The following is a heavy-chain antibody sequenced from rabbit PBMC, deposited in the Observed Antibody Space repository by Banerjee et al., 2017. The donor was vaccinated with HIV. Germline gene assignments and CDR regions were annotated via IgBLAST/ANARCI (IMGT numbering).Heavy chain of an antibody. J-gene: IGHJ4*01. CDR3: ARDLTDAIGWNFGW. V-gene: IGHV1S45*01. Sequence: QQQLEESGGDLVKPEGSLTLTCTASGFSFSSGAWICWVRQAPGKGLEWIACIWTGTGSTYYASWAKGRFTISSDNAQNTVDLQMNSLTAADTATYFCARDLTDAIGWNFGWWGPGTLVTVS. D-gene: IGHD4-1*01. CDR1: GFSFSSGAW. CDR2: IWTGTGST.